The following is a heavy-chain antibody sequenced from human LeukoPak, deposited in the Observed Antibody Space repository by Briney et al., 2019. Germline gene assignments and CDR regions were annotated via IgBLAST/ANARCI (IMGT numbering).Heavy chain of an antibody. D-gene: IGHD6-13*01. Sequence: GGSLRLSCAASGFTFSSYSMNWVRQAPGKGLEWVSSISGGSIYIYYADSVKGRFTISRDNAKNSLYLQMNSLRAEDTAVYYCASPYSSRWYELCYWGQGTLVTVSS. CDR3: ASPYSSRWYELCY. CDR1: GFTFSSYS. CDR2: ISGGSIYI. J-gene: IGHJ4*02. V-gene: IGHV3-21*01.